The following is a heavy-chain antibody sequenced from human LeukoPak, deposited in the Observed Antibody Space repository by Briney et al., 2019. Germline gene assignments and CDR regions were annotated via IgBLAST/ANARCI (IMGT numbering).Heavy chain of an antibody. Sequence: PGGSLRLSCAASGFTFSSYAISWVRQAPGKGLEWVSAVSNGGRTYYADSVNGRFTISRDNSKSTIHLQMNSLRAEDTAVYYCAKESPYAVGLTGRVYYFDYWGQGALVTVSS. CDR1: GFTFSSYA. V-gene: IGHV3-23*01. J-gene: IGHJ4*02. D-gene: IGHD1-26*01. CDR2: VSNGGRT. CDR3: AKESPYAVGLTGRVYYFDY.